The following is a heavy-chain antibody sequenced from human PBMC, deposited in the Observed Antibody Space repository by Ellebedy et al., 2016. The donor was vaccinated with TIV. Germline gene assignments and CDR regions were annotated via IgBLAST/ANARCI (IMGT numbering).Heavy chain of an antibody. V-gene: IGHV3-48*01. CDR1: GFTFGNHN. J-gene: IGHJ3*02. CDR3: ARDRSDAFDI. Sequence: PGGSLRLSCAASGFTFGNHNMNWVRQAPGKGLEWIAYISSSHSPIDYADSVKGRFTISRDNAENSLHLQMNSLRAEDTAVYFCARDRSDAFDIWGQGTLVTVSS. CDR2: ISSSHSPI.